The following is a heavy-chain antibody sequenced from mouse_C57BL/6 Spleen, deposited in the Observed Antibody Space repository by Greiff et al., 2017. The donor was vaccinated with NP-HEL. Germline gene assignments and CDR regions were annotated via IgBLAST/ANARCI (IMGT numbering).Heavy chain of an antibody. J-gene: IGHJ4*01. CDR1: GYSFTSYY. CDR3: ARALRLPYYYAMDY. CDR2: IYPGSGNT. D-gene: IGHD3-2*02. V-gene: IGHV1-66*01. Sequence: VQLVESGPELVKPGASVKISCKASGYSFTSYYIHWVKQRPGQGLEWIGWIYPGSGNTKYNEKFKGKATLTADTSSSTAYMQLSSLTSEDSAVYYCARALRLPYYYAMDYWGQGTSVTVSS.